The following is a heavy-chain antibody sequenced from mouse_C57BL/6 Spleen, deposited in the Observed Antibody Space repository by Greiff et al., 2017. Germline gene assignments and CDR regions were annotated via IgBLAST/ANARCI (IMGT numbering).Heavy chain of an antibody. D-gene: IGHD1-1*02. CDR3: AKSHMAPYAMDY. J-gene: IGHJ4*01. Sequence: VKLMESGPGLVQPSQSLSITCTVSGFSLTSYGVHWVRQSPGKGLEWLGVIWRGGSTDYNAAFMSRLSITKDNSKSQVFFKMNSLQADDTAIYYCAKSHMAPYAMDYWGQGTSVTVSS. V-gene: IGHV2-5*01. CDR1: GFSLTSYG. CDR2: IWRGGST.